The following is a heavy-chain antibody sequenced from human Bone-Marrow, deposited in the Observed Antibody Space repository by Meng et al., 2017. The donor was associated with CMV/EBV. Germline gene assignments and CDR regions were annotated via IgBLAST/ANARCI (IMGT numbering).Heavy chain of an antibody. CDR1: GYTFTTYS. V-gene: IGHV1-18*01. D-gene: IGHD1-7*01. CDR3: ARGSWNYDF. J-gene: IGHJ4*02. Sequence: ASVKVSCKASGYTFTTYSITWVRQAPGQGLEWMGWISPYNGNTDYAQKFQGRVTMTTDTSTSTAYREGRSLTSDDTAIYYCARGSWNYDFWGRGTLVTVSS. CDR2: ISPYNGNT.